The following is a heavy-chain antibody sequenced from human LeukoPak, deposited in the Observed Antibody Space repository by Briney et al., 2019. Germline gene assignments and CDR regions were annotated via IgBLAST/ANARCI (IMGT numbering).Heavy chain of an antibody. CDR1: GYTFTGYY. J-gene: IGHJ4*02. Sequence: ASVKVSCKASGYTFTGYYMHWVRQAPGQGLEWMGWISAYNGNTNYAQKLQGRVTMTTDTSTSTAYMELRSLRSDDTAVYYCARWGRRRSYYDSSGNSFDYWGQGTLVTVSS. V-gene: IGHV1-18*04. D-gene: IGHD3-22*01. CDR3: ARWGRRRSYYDSSGNSFDY. CDR2: ISAYNGNT.